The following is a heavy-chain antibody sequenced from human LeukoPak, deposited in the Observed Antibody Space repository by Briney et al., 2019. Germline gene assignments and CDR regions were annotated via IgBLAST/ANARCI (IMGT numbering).Heavy chain of an antibody. J-gene: IGHJ1*01. CDR2: IISSGSTI. CDR1: GFTFSSYE. V-gene: IGHV3-48*03. Sequence: PGGSLRLSCAASGFTFSSYEMNWVRQAPGKGLEWVSYIISSGSTIYYADSVKGRFTISRDNAKNSLYLQMNSLRAEDTAVYYCARGARITMIVVAFPIQHWGQGTLVTVSS. D-gene: IGHD3-22*01. CDR3: ARGARITMIVVAFPIQH.